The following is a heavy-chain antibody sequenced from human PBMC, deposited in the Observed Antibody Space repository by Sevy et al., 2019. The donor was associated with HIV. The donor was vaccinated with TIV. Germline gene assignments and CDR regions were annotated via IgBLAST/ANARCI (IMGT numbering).Heavy chain of an antibody. D-gene: IGHD6-13*01. CDR1: GFTFSSYS. Sequence: LSLTCAASGFTFSSYSMNWVRQAPGKGLEWVSSINSSSSYIYYADSVKGRFTIFRDNAKNSLYLQMNSLRAEDTAVYYCAGDGAAAGLVAYYGMDVWGQGTTVTVSS. J-gene: IGHJ6*02. CDR2: INSSSSYI. V-gene: IGHV3-21*01. CDR3: AGDGAAAGLVAYYGMDV.